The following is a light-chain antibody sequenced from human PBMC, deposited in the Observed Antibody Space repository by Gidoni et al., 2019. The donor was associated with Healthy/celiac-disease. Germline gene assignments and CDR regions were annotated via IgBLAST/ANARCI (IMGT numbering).Light chain of an antibody. Sequence: EIVLTQSPATLSLSPGERATLSCRASQSVDYYLVWYQQKPGQAPRLLIYDASHRAAGIPARFSGSGSGTDFTLTISSREPEDFAVYYCQQRGSWPLTFGGGTKVEIK. J-gene: IGKJ4*01. CDR2: DAS. CDR3: QQRGSWPLT. CDR1: QSVDYY. V-gene: IGKV3-11*01.